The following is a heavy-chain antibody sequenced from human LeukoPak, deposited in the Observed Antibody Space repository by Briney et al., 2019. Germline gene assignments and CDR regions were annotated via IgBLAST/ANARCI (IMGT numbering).Heavy chain of an antibody. D-gene: IGHD2-2*02. V-gene: IGHV1-69*13. J-gene: IGHJ3*02. CDR2: IIPILGTA. CDR1: GGTFSSNA. Sequence: SVKVSCKASGGTFSSNAISWVRQAPGQGLEWMGGIIPILGTANYAQKFQGRVTITADESTSTAYMELSSLRSEDTAVYYCARDCSSTSCHNAFDIWGQGTMVTVSS. CDR3: ARDCSSTSCHNAFDI.